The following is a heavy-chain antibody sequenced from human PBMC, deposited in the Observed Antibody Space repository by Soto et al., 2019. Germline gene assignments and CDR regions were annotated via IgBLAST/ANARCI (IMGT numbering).Heavy chain of an antibody. CDR1: GFTFSSYA. D-gene: IGHD5-18*01. Sequence: EVQLLESGGGLVQPGGSLRLSCAASGFTFSSYAMSWVRQAPGKGLEWVSAISGSGGSTYYADSVKGRFTISRDNSKNTLYLQMNSLLAEDTAVYYCAKDLSSYWIQLWVAAFDIWGQGTMVTVSS. V-gene: IGHV3-23*01. J-gene: IGHJ3*02. CDR3: AKDLSSYWIQLWVAAFDI. CDR2: ISGSGGST.